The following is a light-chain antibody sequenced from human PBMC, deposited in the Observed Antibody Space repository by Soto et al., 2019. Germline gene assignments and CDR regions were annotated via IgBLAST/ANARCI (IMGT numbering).Light chain of an antibody. CDR2: GPS. V-gene: IGKV3-20*01. J-gene: IGKJ3*01. CDR1: QSVRGNY. Sequence: EVVLTQSPGTLSLSPGESATLSCRASQSVRGNYFAWYQQRPGQAPRLLVYGPSVRAAGIPDRFRGSGSRTVFNLTINRVEPEDFAVYYCHQFGMSPFTFGPGTTLDIK. CDR3: HQFGMSPFT.